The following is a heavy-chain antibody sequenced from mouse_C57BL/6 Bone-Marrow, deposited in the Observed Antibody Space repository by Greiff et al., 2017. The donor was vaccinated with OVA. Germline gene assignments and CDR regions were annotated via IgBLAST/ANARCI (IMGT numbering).Heavy chain of an antibody. Sequence: DVMLVESGGDLVKPGGSLKLSCAASGFTFSSYGMSWVRQTPDKRLEWVATISSGGSYTYYPDSVKGRFTISRDNAKNTLYLQMSSLKSEDTAMYYCARRSNWDYFDYWGQGTTLTVSS. V-gene: IGHV5-6*02. D-gene: IGHD4-1*01. CDR3: ARRSNWDYFDY. CDR1: GFTFSSYG. CDR2: ISSGGSYT. J-gene: IGHJ2*01.